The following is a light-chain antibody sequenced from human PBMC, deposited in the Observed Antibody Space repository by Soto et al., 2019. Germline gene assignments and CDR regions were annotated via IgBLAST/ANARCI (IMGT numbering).Light chain of an antibody. J-gene: IGLJ2*01. Sequence: QSALTQPASVSGSPGQSITISCTGTSSDVGGYNYVSWYQQHPGKAPKLMIYEVSKRPSGVSNRFSGSKSGNTASLTISGLQDEDEADYYCSSYTSSSPRVFGGGTKLTVL. V-gene: IGLV2-14*01. CDR3: SSYTSSSPRV. CDR1: SSDVGGYNY. CDR2: EVS.